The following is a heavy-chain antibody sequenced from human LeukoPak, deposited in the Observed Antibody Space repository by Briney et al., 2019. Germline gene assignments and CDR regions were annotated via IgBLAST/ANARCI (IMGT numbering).Heavy chain of an antibody. Sequence: GGSLRLSCAASGFTFSTYAMHWVRQAPGKGLEWVAIIRYDGNNEYHADSVKGRFTISRDNSKNTLFLQMNSLRAEDTAVYYCAKDRGSYGSDFDYWGQGTLVTVSS. CDR3: AKDRGSYGSDFDY. J-gene: IGHJ4*02. V-gene: IGHV3-30*02. D-gene: IGHD1-26*01. CDR2: IRYDGNNE. CDR1: GFTFSTYA.